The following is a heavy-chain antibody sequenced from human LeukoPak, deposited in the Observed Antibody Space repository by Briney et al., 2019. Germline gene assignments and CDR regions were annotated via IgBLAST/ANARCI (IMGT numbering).Heavy chain of an antibody. Sequence: ASVQVSCKASGYTFTSYYMHWVRQAPGEEVEWMGIIKPSGGSTSYAQKFQGRVTMARDTSTSTVYMELSSLRTEDTGVYYCARTMLMTIGYGDYVPFDYWGQGTLVTVSS. CDR3: ARTMLMTIGYGDYVPFDY. CDR1: GYTFTSYY. D-gene: IGHD4-17*01. V-gene: IGHV1-46*01. CDR2: IKPSGGST. J-gene: IGHJ4*02.